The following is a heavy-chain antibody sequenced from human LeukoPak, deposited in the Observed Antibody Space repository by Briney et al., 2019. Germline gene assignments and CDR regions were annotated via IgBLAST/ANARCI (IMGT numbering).Heavy chain of an antibody. J-gene: IGHJ4*02. CDR3: ARGVFATGWYPDNFDY. Sequence: GGSLRLSCAASGFTFSSYAMSWVRQAPGKGLEWVANVNQAGSDKYYMDSVKGRFTISRGNAENSVFLQMDSLRAEDTAVYYCARGVFATGWYPDNFDYWGQGSLVTVSS. CDR1: GFTFSSYA. D-gene: IGHD6-19*01. V-gene: IGHV3-7*01. CDR2: VNQAGSDK.